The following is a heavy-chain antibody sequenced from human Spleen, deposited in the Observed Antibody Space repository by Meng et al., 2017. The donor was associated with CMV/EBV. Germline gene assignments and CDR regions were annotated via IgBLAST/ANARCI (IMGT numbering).Heavy chain of an antibody. J-gene: IGHJ3*02. D-gene: IGHD3-22*01. Sequence: GESLKISCAASGFTFSSYAMSWVRQAPGKGLEWVSVISGSGGSTHYAESVKGRFSISRDNSKNTLYLQMNSLRAEDTAVYYCARDLEFGYYYDSSGYRAFDIWGQGTMVTVSS. V-gene: IGHV3-23*01. CDR1: GFTFSSYA. CDR2: ISGSGGST. CDR3: ARDLEFGYYYDSSGYRAFDI.